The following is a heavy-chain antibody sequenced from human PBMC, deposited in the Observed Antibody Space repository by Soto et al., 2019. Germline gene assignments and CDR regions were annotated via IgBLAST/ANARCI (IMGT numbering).Heavy chain of an antibody. J-gene: IGHJ6*02. CDR2: ISSSGSTI. CDR1: GFTFSSYE. CDR3: AREVAQRGKYGMEV. V-gene: IGHV3-48*03. D-gene: IGHD3-10*01. Sequence: GGSLRLSCAASGFTFSSYEMNWVRQAPGKGLEWVSYISSSGSTIYYADSVKGRFTISRDNAKNSLYLQMNSLRDEDTAVYYCAREVAQRGKYGMEVGGQGTTVTVSS.